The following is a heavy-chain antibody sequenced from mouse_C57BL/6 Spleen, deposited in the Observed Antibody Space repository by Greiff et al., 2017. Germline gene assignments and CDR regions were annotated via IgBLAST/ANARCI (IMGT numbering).Heavy chain of an antibody. CDR3: ARFDMDYGSLYWYFDV. CDR2: INPSSGYT. D-gene: IGHD1-1*01. Sequence: QVQLQQSGAELARPGASVKMSCKASGYTFTSYTMHWVKQRPGQGLEWIGYINPSSGYTKYNQKFKDKATLTADKSSSPAYMQLSSLTSEDSAVYYCARFDMDYGSLYWYFDVWGTGTTVTVSS. V-gene: IGHV1-4*01. J-gene: IGHJ1*03. CDR1: GYTFTSYT.